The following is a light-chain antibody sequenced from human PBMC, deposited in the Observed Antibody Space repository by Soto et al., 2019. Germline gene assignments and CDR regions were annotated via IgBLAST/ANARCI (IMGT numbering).Light chain of an antibody. V-gene: IGLV1-44*01. CDR1: SSNIGTNA. Sequence: QSVVTQQPSASGTPGQRVTISCSGSSSNIGTNAVNWCQQLPGTAPRLLIYSNDQRPPGVPDRFSGSKSGTSASLGISGLQSEDEADYFCAVWDDSLNGWVFGGGTKLTVL. J-gene: IGLJ3*02. CDR2: SND. CDR3: AVWDDSLNGWV.